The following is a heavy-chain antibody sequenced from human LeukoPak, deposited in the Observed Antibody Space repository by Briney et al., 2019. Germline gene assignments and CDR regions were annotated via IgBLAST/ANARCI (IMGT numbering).Heavy chain of an antibody. Sequence: ASVKVSCKASGYTFTGYYMHWVRQAPGQGLEWMGWINPNSGGTNYAQKFQGRVTMTRDTSISTAYMELSRLRSDDTAVYYCATSDIVVVPAAKDYYYYYGMDVWGQGTTVTVSS. CDR2: INPNSGGT. V-gene: IGHV1-2*02. CDR1: GYTFTGYY. J-gene: IGHJ6*02. CDR3: ATSDIVVVPAAKDYYYYYGMDV. D-gene: IGHD2-2*01.